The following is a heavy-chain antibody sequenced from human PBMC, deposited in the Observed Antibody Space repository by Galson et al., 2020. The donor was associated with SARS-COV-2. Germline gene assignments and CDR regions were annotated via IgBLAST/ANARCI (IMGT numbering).Heavy chain of an antibody. CDR3: ARVRTTMIVVVITSDAFDI. V-gene: IGHV4-31*03. J-gene: IGHJ3*02. Sequence: ETSETLSLTCTVSGGSISSGGYYWSWIRQHPGKGLEWIGYIYYSGSTYYNPSLKSRVTISVDTSKNQFSLKLSSVTAADTAVYYCARVRTTMIVVVITSDAFDIWGQGTMVTVS. D-gene: IGHD3-22*01. CDR1: GGSISSGGYY. CDR2: IYYSGST.